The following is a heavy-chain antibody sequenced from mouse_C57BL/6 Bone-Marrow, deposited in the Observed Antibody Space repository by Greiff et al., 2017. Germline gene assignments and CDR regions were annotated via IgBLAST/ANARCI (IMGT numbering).Heavy chain of an antibody. J-gene: IGHJ3*01. CDR3: TTPYGSSYGWFAY. CDR2: IDPENGDT. CDR1: GFNIKDDY. D-gene: IGHD1-1*01. V-gene: IGHV14-4*01. Sequence: LVESGAELVRPGASVKLSCTASGFNIKDDYMHWVKQRPEQGLEWIGWIDPENGDTEYASKFQGKATITADTSSNTAYLQLSSLTSEDTAVYYCTTPYGSSYGWFAYWGQGTLVTVSA.